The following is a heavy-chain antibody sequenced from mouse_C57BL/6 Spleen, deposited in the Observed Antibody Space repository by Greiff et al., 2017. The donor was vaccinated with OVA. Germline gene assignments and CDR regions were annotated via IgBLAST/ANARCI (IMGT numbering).Heavy chain of an antibody. D-gene: IGHD2-3*01. CDR2: IDPSDSYT. V-gene: IGHV1-69*01. Sequence: QSCKASGYTFTSYWMHWVKQRPGQGLEWIGEIDPSDSYTNYNQKFKGKSTLTVDKSSSTAYMQLSSLTSEDSAVYYCARSDGYYNYWYFDVWGTGTTVTVSS. J-gene: IGHJ1*03. CDR3: ARSDGYYNYWYFDV. CDR1: GYTFTSYW.